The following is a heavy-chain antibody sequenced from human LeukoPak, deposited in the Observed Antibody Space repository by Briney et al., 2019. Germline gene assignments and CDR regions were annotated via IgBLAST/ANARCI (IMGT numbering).Heavy chain of an antibody. V-gene: IGHV4-34*01. J-gene: IGHJ4*02. CDR3: ARGLLWFGDSYFDY. Sequence: SETLSLTCAVYGGSFSGYYWSWIRQPPGKGLEWIGEINHSGSTNYNPSLKSRVTISVDTSKNQFSLKLSSVTAADTAVYYCARGLLWFGDSYFDYWGQGTLVTVSS. CDR1: GGSFSGYY. D-gene: IGHD3-10*01. CDR2: INHSGST.